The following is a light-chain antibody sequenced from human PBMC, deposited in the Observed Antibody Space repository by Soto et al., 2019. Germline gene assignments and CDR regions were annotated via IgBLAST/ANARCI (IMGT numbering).Light chain of an antibody. J-gene: IGKJ2*01. CDR1: PSVLYSSNNKNY. CDR3: QQYYTVPRT. V-gene: IGKV4-1*01. Sequence: DIVMTQSPDSLAVSLGERATINCKSSPSVLYSSNNKNYLAWYQQKPGQPPKLLIYWASTRESGVPDRFSGSGSGTDFTLTIRSLQAEDVAGYYCQQYYTVPRTFGQGTKLAIK. CDR2: WAS.